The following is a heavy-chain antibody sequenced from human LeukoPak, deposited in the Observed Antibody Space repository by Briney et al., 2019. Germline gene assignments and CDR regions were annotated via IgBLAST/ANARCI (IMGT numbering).Heavy chain of an antibody. J-gene: IGHJ6*02. CDR3: AKASRPYSSSWYDYYGMGV. V-gene: IGHV3-9*01. CDR1: GFTFDDYA. Sequence: AGGSLRLSCAASGFTFDDYAMHWVRQAPGKGLEWVSGISWNSGSIGYADSVKGRFTISRDNAKNSLYLQMNSLRAEDTALYYCAKASRPYSSSWYDYYGMGVWGQGTTVTVSS. CDR2: ISWNSGSI. D-gene: IGHD6-13*01.